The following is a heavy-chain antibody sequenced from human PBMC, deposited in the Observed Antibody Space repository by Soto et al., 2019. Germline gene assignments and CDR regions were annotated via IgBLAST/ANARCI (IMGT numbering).Heavy chain of an antibody. D-gene: IGHD3-3*01. CDR2: ISGSGGST. CDR3: ARAVYDLAGPYFDY. CDR1: GFTFSSYA. V-gene: IGHV3-23*01. Sequence: PGGSLRLSCAASGFTFSSYAMSWVRQAPGKGLEWVPAISGSGGSTYYADSVKGRFTISRDNSKNTLYLQMNSLRAEDTAVCYCARAVYDLAGPYFDYWGQGTLVTVSS. J-gene: IGHJ4*02.